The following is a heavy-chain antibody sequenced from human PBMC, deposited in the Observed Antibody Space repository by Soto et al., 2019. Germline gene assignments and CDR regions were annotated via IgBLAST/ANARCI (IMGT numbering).Heavy chain of an antibody. CDR1: GLTFSTYG. CDR3: VKDSLGGMTPVFMPGHD. Sequence: GGSLRLSCAASGLTFSTYGFHWVRQAPGKGLEWVAVISNDVRNIHYAESVKGRFTISRDNSKNTLYLQMNSLRPNDTAVYYCVKDSLGGMTPVFMPGHDWGQGTLVTVSS. D-gene: IGHD2-2*01. J-gene: IGHJ4*02. V-gene: IGHV3-30*18. CDR2: ISNDVRNI.